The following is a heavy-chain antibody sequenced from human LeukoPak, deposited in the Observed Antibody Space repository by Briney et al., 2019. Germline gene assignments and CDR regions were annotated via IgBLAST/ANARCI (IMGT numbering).Heavy chain of an antibody. CDR2: IYHSGST. CDR3: ARYMVRGVNRHFDY. D-gene: IGHD3-10*01. Sequence: KTSETLSLICAVSGGSISSSNWRSWVRQPPGKGLEWIGEIYHSGSTNYNPSLKSRVTLSVDTSKNQFSLKLSSVTAADTAVYYCARYMVRGVNRHFDYWGQGTLVTVAS. V-gene: IGHV4-4*02. CDR1: GGSISSSNW. J-gene: IGHJ4*02.